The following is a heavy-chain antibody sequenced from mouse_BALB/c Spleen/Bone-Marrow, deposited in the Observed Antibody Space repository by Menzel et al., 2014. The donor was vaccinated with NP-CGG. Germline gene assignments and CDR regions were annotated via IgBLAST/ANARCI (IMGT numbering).Heavy chain of an antibody. CDR3: ARHVCYGYCAY. Sequence: DVKLQESGGGLVRPGGSLKLSCAASGFDFSRYWMSWVRPAPGKGLEWIGEINPDSSTINYTPSLKDKFIISRDNAKNALYLQMSKVGSQDTVCYYCARHVCYGYCAYCDQGTLVTIS. V-gene: IGHV4-1*02. CDR1: GFDFSRYW. D-gene: IGHD1-2*01. J-gene: IGHJ3*01. CDR2: INPDSSTI.